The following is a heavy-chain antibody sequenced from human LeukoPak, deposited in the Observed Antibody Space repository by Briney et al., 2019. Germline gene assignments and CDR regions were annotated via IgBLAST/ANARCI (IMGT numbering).Heavy chain of an antibody. CDR3: ARDAAMVRGIIAFDI. Sequence: HPGGSLRLSCAASGFTFSSYWMSCVRQAPGKGLEWVANIKQDGSEKYYVDSVKGRFTISRDNAKNSLYLQMNSLRAEDTAVYYCARDAAMVRGIIAFDIWGQGTMVTVSS. CDR2: IKQDGSEK. CDR1: GFTFSSYW. D-gene: IGHD3-10*01. V-gene: IGHV3-7*01. J-gene: IGHJ3*02.